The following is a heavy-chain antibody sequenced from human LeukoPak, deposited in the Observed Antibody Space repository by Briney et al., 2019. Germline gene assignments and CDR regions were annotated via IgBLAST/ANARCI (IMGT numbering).Heavy chain of an antibody. D-gene: IGHD2-2*01. Sequence: PGGSLRLSCGASGFTFGDYAFHWVRQAPGKGLEWVSSITWNSGSLAYADSVKGRFTISRDNAENSLYLQMNSLRPEDTAYYYCAKDKGRHSVSSLDNWGQGTLVIVSS. CDR3: AKDKGRHSVSSLDN. J-gene: IGHJ1*01. CDR1: GFTFGDYA. V-gene: IGHV3-9*01. CDR2: ITWNSGSL.